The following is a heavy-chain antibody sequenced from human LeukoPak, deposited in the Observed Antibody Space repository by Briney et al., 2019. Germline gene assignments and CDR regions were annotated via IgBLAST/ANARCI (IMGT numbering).Heavy chain of an antibody. J-gene: IGHJ4*02. CDR1: GFTFSRYS. CDR3: ARAAYNSSPDY. V-gene: IGHV3-48*02. D-gene: IGHD6-13*01. Sequence: PGGSLRLSCAAYGFTFSRYSMNWVRQAPGKGLEWISYISPSSTSIHYADSVKGRFTISRDNAKNSLYLQMNSLRDKDTAVYYCARAAYNSSPDYWGQGTLVTVSS. CDR2: ISPSSTSI.